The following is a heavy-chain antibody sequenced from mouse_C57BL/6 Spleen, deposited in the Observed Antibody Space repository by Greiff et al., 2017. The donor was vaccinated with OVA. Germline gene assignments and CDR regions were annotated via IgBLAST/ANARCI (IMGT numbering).Heavy chain of an antibody. V-gene: IGHV1-50*01. CDR3: VLGYFDY. CDR2: IDPSDSYT. D-gene: IGHD3-3*01. J-gene: IGHJ2*01. CDR1: GYTFTSYW. Sequence: QVHVKQPGAELVKPGASVKLSCKASGYTFTSYWMQWVKQRPGQGLEWIGEIDPSDSYTNYNQKFKGKATLTVDTSSSTAYMQLSSLTSEDSAVYYCVLGYFDYWGQGTTLTVSS.